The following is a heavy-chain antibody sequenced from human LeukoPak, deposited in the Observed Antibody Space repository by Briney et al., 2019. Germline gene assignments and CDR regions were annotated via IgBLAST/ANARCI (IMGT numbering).Heavy chain of an antibody. Sequence: ASVTVSCKVSGYTLTELSVHWVRQAPGQGLEWIGWINPNSGGTNYAQKFQGRVTMTRDTSISTAYMELSRLRSDDTAVYYCARDWELPHLAFDYWGQGTLVTVSS. CDR2: INPNSGGT. CDR1: GYTLTELS. V-gene: IGHV1-2*02. D-gene: IGHD1-26*01. J-gene: IGHJ4*02. CDR3: ARDWELPHLAFDY.